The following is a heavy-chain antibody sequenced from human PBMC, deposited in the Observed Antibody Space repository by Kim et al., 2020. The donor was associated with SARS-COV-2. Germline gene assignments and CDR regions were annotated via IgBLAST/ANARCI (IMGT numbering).Heavy chain of an antibody. D-gene: IGHD3-22*01. J-gene: IGHJ2*01. CDR2: IYYSGST. V-gene: IGHV4-39*01. Sequence: SETLSLTCTVSGGSISSSSYYWGWIRQPPGKGLEWIGSIYYSGSTYYNPSLKSRVTISVDTSKNQFSLKLSSVTAADTAVYYCAVKDSSGTVADWYFDLWGRGTLVTVSS. CDR1: GGSISSSSYY. CDR3: AVKDSSGTVADWYFDL.